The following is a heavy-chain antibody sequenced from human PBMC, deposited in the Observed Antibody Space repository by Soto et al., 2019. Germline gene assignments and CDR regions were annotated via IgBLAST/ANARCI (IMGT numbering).Heavy chain of an antibody. CDR1: GYTFTSYA. D-gene: IGHD6-19*01. J-gene: IGHJ6*02. Sequence: GASVKVSCKASGYTFTSYAMHWVRQAPGQRLEWMGWINAGNGNTKYSQKYQGRVTITRDTSASTAYMELSSLRSEDTAVYYCARENGYSSGWSEYYYYGRDVWGQGTTVTVSS. CDR3: ARENGYSSGWSEYYYYGRDV. V-gene: IGHV1-3*01. CDR2: INAGNGNT.